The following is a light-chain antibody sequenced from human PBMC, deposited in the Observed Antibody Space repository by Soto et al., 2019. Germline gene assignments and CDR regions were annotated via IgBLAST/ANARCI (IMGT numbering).Light chain of an antibody. Sequence: EIVMTQSPATLSVSPGERATLSCRASQSVSSNLAWYQQKPGQAPRLLIYGASTRATGIPARFSGSGSWTEFTLTVSCLPSEDFAVYYCQQYNNWPPYTFGQGTKLEIK. CDR3: QQYNNWPPYT. CDR1: QSVSSN. V-gene: IGKV3-15*01. J-gene: IGKJ2*01. CDR2: GAS.